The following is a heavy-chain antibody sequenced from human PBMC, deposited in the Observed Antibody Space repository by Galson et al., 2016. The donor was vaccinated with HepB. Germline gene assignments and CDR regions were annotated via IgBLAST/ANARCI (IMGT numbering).Heavy chain of an antibody. CDR1: GFTFSVHA. D-gene: IGHD3-22*01. CDR2: IGGNGGRT. V-gene: IGHV3-64D*08. Sequence: SLRLSCAASGFTFSVHAMHWVRQAPGKGLEYVSSIGGNGGRTYYADSVKGRFTISRDNAKNTLYLQISSLRAEDTAVYYCVKDLTRSSYFYDSSGYYYGDYWGQGTLVTVSS. CDR3: VKDLTRSSYFYDSSGYYYGDY. J-gene: IGHJ4*02.